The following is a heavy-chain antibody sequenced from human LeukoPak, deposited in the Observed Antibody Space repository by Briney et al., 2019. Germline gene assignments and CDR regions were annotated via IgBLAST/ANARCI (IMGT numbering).Heavy chain of an antibody. Sequence: GGSLRLSCAASGFTFSNCWMSWVRQAPGKGLEWVANIKQDGSEKYYVNSVKGRFTISRDNAKNSLYLQMNSLRAEDTAVYYCARGDVLRYFDWLLYPFDYWGQGTLVTVSS. CDR2: IKQDGSEK. CDR3: ARGDVLRYFDWLLYPFDY. D-gene: IGHD3-9*01. V-gene: IGHV3-7*01. J-gene: IGHJ4*02. CDR1: GFTFSNCW.